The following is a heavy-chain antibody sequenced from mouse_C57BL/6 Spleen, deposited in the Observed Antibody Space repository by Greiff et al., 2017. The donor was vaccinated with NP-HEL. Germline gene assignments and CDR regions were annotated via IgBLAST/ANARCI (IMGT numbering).Heavy chain of an antibody. V-gene: IGHV1-66*01. D-gene: IGHD2-3*01. Sequence: QVQLQQSGPELVKPGASVKISCKASGHSFTSYYIHWVKQRPGQGLEWIGWIYPGSGNTKYNEKFKGKATLTADTSSSTAYMQLSSLTSEDSAVYYCARSAYDGYFYAMDYWGQGTSVTVSS. CDR3: ARSAYDGYFYAMDY. J-gene: IGHJ4*01. CDR2: IYPGSGNT. CDR1: GHSFTSYY.